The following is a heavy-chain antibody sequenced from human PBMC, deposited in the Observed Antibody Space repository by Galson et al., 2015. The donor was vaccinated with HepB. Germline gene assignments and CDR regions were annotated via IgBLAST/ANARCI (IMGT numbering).Heavy chain of an antibody. CDR2: VNPNGGGT. Sequence: SVKVSCKASGYTFIGYYIHWIRQAPGQGLEWIGWVNPNGGGTNYAQKFRGRVAMTGDMSLSTAYMVLNSLTSDDTAVYYCASSSWGNDASDIWGQGTMVTVSS. CDR3: ASSSWGNDASDI. D-gene: IGHD7-27*01. J-gene: IGHJ3*02. CDR1: GYTFIGYY. V-gene: IGHV1-2*02.